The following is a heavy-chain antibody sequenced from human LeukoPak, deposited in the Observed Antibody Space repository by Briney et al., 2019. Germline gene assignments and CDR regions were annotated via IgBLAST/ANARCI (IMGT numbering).Heavy chain of an antibody. Sequence: GGSLRLSCAASGFTYSSYWMHWVRQAPGKGLVWVSRINSDGSSASYADSVKGRFTISRDNAKNTLYLQMNSLRAEDTAVYYCASGIAAANNWGQGTLVTVFS. V-gene: IGHV3-74*01. CDR3: ASGIAAANN. J-gene: IGHJ4*02. D-gene: IGHD6-13*01. CDR1: GFTYSSYW. CDR2: INSDGSSA.